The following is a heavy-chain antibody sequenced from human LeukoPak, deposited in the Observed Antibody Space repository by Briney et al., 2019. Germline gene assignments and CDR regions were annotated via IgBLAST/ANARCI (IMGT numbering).Heavy chain of an antibody. CDR2: MNPNSGNA. Sequence: ASVKVSCKASGYTFTSYDINWVRQATGQGLEWMGWMNPNSGNAGYAQKFQGRVTMTRNTSISTAYMELSSLRSEDTAVYHCARGLRWLRNFDYWGQGTLVTVSS. CDR1: GYTFTSYD. J-gene: IGHJ4*02. CDR3: ARGLRWLRNFDY. D-gene: IGHD4-17*01. V-gene: IGHV1-8*01.